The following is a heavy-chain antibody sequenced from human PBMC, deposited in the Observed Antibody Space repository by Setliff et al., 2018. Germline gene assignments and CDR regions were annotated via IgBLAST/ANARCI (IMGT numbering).Heavy chain of an antibody. CDR2: ISGSGGST. J-gene: IGHJ4*02. V-gene: IGHV3-23*01. D-gene: IGHD6-19*01. CDR1: GFTFSSYA. CDR3: VRGIQWLPVGDF. Sequence: GGSLRLSCAASGFTFSSYAMSWVRQAPGKGLEWVSAISGSGGSTYYADSVKGRFTISRDNSKNTLYLQMNSLTVDDTAVYYCVRGIQWLPVGDFWGQGTLVTVSS.